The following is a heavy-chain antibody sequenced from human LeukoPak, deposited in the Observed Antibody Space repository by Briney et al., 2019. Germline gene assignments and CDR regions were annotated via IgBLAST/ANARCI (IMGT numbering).Heavy chain of an antibody. CDR1: GGSISSYY. J-gene: IGHJ4*02. CDR2: IYHSGST. V-gene: IGHV4-59*12. CDR3: ARGVDTAMANYFDY. D-gene: IGHD5-18*01. Sequence: SETLSLTCTVSGGSISSYYWSWIRQPPGKGLEWIGYIYHSGSTYYNPSLKSRVTISVDTSKNQFSLKLSSVTAADTAVYYCARGVDTAMANYFDYWGQGTLVTVSS.